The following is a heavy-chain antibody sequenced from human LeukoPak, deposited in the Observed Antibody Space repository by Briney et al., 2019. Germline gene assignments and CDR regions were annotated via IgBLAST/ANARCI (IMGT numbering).Heavy chain of an antibody. CDR2: INPNSGGT. J-gene: IGHJ3*02. D-gene: IGHD3-22*01. Sequence: GASVKVSCKASGYTFTGYYMHWVRQAPGQGLEWMGWINPNSGGTNYAQKFQGRVTMTRDTSISTAYMELSRLRSDDTAVYYCARGWGAYYDSSGYGDAFDIWGQGTMITVSS. V-gene: IGHV1-2*02. CDR3: ARGWGAYYDSSGYGDAFDI. CDR1: GYTFTGYY.